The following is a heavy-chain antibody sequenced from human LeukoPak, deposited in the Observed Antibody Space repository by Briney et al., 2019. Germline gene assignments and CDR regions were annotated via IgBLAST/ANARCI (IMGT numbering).Heavy chain of an antibody. CDR1: GLSLSTSGVG. J-gene: IGHJ4*02. V-gene: IGHV2-5*02. CDR3: AHRRLPGGRSVGYFDY. D-gene: IGHD2-15*01. CDR2: IYWDDDK. Sequence: SGPTLVKPTQTLTLTCTFSGLSLSTSGVGVGWIRQPPGKALEWLALIYWDDDKRYSPSLKSRLTITKDTSKNQVVLTMTNMDPVDTAPYYCAHRRLPGGRSVGYFDYWGQGTLVTVSS.